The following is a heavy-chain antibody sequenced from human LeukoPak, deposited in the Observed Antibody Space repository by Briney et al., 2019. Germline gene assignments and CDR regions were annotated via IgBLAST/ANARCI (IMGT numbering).Heavy chain of an antibody. CDR2: IRYDGSNK. Sequence: PGGSLRLSCAASGFTFSSYGMHWVRQAPGKGLEWVAFIRYDGSNKYYADSVKGRFTISRDNSKNTLYLQMNSLGAEDTAVYYCAKDHYRYSYGQSLDYWGQGTLVTVSS. D-gene: IGHD5-18*01. CDR3: AKDHYRYSYGQSLDY. V-gene: IGHV3-30*02. J-gene: IGHJ4*02. CDR1: GFTFSSYG.